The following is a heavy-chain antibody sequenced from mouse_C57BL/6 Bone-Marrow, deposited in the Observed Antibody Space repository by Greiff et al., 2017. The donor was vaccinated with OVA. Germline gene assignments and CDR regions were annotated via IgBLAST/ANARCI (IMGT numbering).Heavy chain of an antibody. D-gene: IGHD3-1*01. CDR1: GYTFTSYC. Sequence: VQLQQSGAELVRPGASVKLSCKASGYTFTSYCISWVKQRTGQGLEWIGEIYPRSGNTYYNEKFKGKATLTADKSSSTAYMELSSLTSEDSAVYCCVQLAWFAYWGQGTLVTVSA. V-gene: IGHV1-81*01. CDR3: VQLAWFAY. CDR2: IYPRSGNT. J-gene: IGHJ3*01.